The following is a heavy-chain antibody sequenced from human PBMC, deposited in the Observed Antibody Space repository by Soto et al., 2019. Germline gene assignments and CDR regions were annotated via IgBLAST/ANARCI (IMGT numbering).Heavy chain of an antibody. Sequence: SVKVSCKASGGTFSDSVTSWVRQAPGQGLEWMGGIVPIFGKANLAEKFQDRVTITADESTSTAYMELSSLRSDDSAVYYCARGRDGSNYYFDYWGQGTLVTVSS. D-gene: IGHD3-10*01. CDR1: GGTFSDSV. V-gene: IGHV1-69*13. J-gene: IGHJ4*02. CDR2: IVPIFGKA. CDR3: ARGRDGSNYYFDY.